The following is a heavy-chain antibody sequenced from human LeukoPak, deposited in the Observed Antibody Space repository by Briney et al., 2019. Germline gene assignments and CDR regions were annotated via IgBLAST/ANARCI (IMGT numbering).Heavy chain of an antibody. V-gene: IGHV4-39*01. Sequence: SETLSLTCTVSGGSISSSSYYWGWIRQPPGKGLEWIGSIYYSGSTYYNPSLKSRVTISVDTSKNQFSLKLSSVTAADTAVYYCAKQVVPAAIHRPKYINWFDPWGQGTLVTVSS. CDR1: GGSISSSSYY. CDR2: IYYSGST. J-gene: IGHJ5*02. CDR3: AKQVVPAAIHRPKYINWFDP. D-gene: IGHD2-2*02.